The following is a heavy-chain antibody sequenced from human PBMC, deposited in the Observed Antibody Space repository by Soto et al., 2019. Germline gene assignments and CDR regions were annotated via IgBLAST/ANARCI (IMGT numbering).Heavy chain of an antibody. CDR3: AKDAVYGDGFWLPES. D-gene: IGHD4-17*01. V-gene: IGHV3-23*01. J-gene: IGHJ5*02. CDR1: GLSFSKYA. Sequence: GGSLRLSCAASGLSFSKYAMMWVRQAPGKGMEWVAGILGSGGTYHADSVKGRFTISKDNSLTTLYLQMDFLRADDTAVYYCAKDAVYGDGFWLPESWGQGTLVTVSS. CDR2: ILGSGGT.